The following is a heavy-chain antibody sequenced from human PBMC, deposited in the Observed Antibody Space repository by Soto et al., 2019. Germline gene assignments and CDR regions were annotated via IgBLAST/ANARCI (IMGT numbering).Heavy chain of an antibody. CDR2: VIPIFGTP. Sequence: QVQLVQSGAEVKKPGSSVKVSCKAPGGTFSTYAIGWVRQAPGQGLEWMGGVIPIFGTPKYAQKFQGRVTITADESKSAGYMELRSLRSEDTAVYYCARSRGGSSSLDIYYYYYYGMDVWGQGTTVTVSS. J-gene: IGHJ6*02. CDR1: GGTFSTYA. V-gene: IGHV1-69*01. D-gene: IGHD2-15*01. CDR3: ARSRGGSSSLDIYYYYYYGMDV.